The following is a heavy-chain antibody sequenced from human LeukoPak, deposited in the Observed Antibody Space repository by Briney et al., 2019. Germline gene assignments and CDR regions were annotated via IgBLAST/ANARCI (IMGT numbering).Heavy chain of an antibody. D-gene: IGHD6-13*01. CDR2: INPNTGKP. CDR3: ARGGRGSSFSFY. Sequence: ASVKVSCKASGYTFTSYAMNWVRQAPGQGLEWMGWINPNTGKPKYAQGLPGRFVFSLDTSVRPAYLQVSSLKAGGTAVYYCARGGRGSSFSFYGGQGTLVTVSS. CDR1: GYTFTSYA. V-gene: IGHV7-4-1*02. J-gene: IGHJ4*02.